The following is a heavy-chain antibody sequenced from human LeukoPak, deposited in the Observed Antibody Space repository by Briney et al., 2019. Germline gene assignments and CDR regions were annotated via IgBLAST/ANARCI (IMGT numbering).Heavy chain of an antibody. CDR2: INPSGGST. Sequence: GASVKVSCKASGYTFTSYYMHWVRQAPGQGLEWMGIINPSGGSTSYAQKFQGRVTITRDTSASTAYMELSSLRSEDMAVYYCARGRYYYDSSGRELDYWGQGTLVTVSS. V-gene: IGHV1-46*01. CDR1: GYTFTSYY. CDR3: ARGRYYYDSSGRELDY. J-gene: IGHJ4*02. D-gene: IGHD3-22*01.